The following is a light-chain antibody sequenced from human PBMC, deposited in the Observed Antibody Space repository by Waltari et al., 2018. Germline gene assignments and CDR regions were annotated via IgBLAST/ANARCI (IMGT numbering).Light chain of an antibody. V-gene: IGKV2-30*02. J-gene: IGKJ2*01. CDR2: KIS. CDR1: QSLVHTDGNTY. Sequence: RSRSPLSLSASLGHPASSSGRSSQSLVHTDGNTYLNWFQQRPGQPPRRLIYKISRRESGVPDRFSGSGSGTDFTLKISRVEAEDVGVYYCMQGSHWPRTFGQGTKLEI. CDR3: MQGSHWPRT.